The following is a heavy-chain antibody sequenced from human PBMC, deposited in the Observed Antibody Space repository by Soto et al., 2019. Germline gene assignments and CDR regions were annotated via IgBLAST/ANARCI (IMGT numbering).Heavy chain of an antibody. CDR3: ARNSDYDLGSGYSFDY. Sequence: PSETLSLTCTVSGGSIGSGSYYWSWIRQHPGKGLEWIGYINYSGSTFYIPSLKSRVTTSIDTSKNQFSLKLSSVTAADTAVYYCARNSDYDLGSGYSFDYWGQGTLVTVSS. J-gene: IGHJ4*02. CDR1: GGSIGSGSYY. D-gene: IGHD5-12*01. CDR2: INYSGST. V-gene: IGHV4-31*03.